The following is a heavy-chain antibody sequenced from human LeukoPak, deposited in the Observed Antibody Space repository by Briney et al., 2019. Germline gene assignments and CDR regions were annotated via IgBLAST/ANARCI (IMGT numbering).Heavy chain of an antibody. Sequence: SETLSLTCTVSGGSISSGGYYWSWIRQHPGKGLEWIGYIYYSGSTYYNPSLKSRVTISVDTSKNQFSLKLSSVTAADTAVYYCARNYYDSSGRRYYYYYYMDVWGKGTTVTVSS. CDR1: GGSISSGGYY. CDR2: IYYSGST. J-gene: IGHJ6*03. CDR3: ARNYYDSSGRRYYYYYYMDV. V-gene: IGHV4-31*03. D-gene: IGHD3-22*01.